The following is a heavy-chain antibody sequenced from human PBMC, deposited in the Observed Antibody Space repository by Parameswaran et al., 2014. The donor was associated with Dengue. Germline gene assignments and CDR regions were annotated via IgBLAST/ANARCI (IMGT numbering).Heavy chain of an antibody. CDR2: MNPNSGNT. J-gene: IGHJ6*02. V-gene: IGHV1-8*01. D-gene: IGHD3/OR15-3a*01. Sequence: WVRQAPGQGLEWMGWMNPNSGNTGYAQKFQGRVTMTRNTSISTAYMELSSLRSEDTAVYYCARAYDFWSGYYYYGMDVWGQGTTVTVSS. CDR3: ARAYDFWSGYYYYGMDV.